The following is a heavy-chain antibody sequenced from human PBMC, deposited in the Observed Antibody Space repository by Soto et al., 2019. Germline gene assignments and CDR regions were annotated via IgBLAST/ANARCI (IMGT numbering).Heavy chain of an antibody. Sequence: QVQLVQSGAEVKKPGASVKVSCKASGYTFTSYGISWVRQAPGQGLEWMGWISAYNGNTNYAQKLQGRVTMTTDTPTSTAYMVLRSLRSDDTAVYYCVVAAQPYYFDYWGQGTLVTVSS. CDR1: GYTFTSYG. J-gene: IGHJ4*02. V-gene: IGHV1-18*01. CDR2: ISAYNGNT. D-gene: IGHD2-15*01. CDR3: VVAAQPYYFDY.